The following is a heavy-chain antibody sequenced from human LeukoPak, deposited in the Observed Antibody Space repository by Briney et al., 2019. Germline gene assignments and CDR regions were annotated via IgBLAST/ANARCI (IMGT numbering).Heavy chain of an antibody. CDR3: ARWIYYFDS. Sequence: PGGSLRLSCAASGFTFSSYAMNWVRQAPGKGLEWVSAISAGSDTTLYADSVKGRSTVSRDNSRNTLYLQMNNLRAEDTAIYHCARWIYYFDSWGQGTLVTVSS. D-gene: IGHD5-12*01. CDR1: GFTFSSYA. CDR2: ISAGSDTT. J-gene: IGHJ4*02. V-gene: IGHV3-23*01.